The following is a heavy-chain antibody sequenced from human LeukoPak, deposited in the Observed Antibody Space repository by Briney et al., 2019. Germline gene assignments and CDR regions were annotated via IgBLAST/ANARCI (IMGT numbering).Heavy chain of an antibody. D-gene: IGHD3-22*01. CDR2: IYTGGNT. CDR3: ARGDDSGYYDYFDY. CDR1: GFTVDSNY. V-gene: IGHV3-53*01. Sequence: GGSLRLSCAASGFTVDSNYLSWARQAPGKGLEWVSTIYTGGNTYCAASVKGRFTISRDFSKNTVFLHMNSLRAEDTAMYYCARGDDSGYYDYFDYWGQGALVTVSS. J-gene: IGHJ4*02.